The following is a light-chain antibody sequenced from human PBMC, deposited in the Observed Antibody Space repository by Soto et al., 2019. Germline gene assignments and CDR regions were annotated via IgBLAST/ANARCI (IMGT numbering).Light chain of an antibody. Sequence: EIVLTQSPATLSVSPGERATLSCRASQSVSINLAWYQQKPGQAPRLLISDASTRATGIPARFSGSGSGTEFTLTVSSLQSEDFAVYYCQQYIKWPITFGQGTRLEI. CDR1: QSVSIN. CDR2: DAS. V-gene: IGKV3-15*01. J-gene: IGKJ5*01. CDR3: QQYIKWPIT.